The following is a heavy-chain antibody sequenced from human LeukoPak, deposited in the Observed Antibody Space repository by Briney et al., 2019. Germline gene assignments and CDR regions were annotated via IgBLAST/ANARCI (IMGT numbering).Heavy chain of an antibody. D-gene: IGHD3-22*01. Sequence: SQTLSLTCAVSGGSISSGGYPWRWIRQPPGKGLEWIGYIYHSGSTYYNPSLKSRVTISVDRSKNQFSLKLSSVTAADTAVYYCATYDSSGYYGMDVWGQGTTVTVSS. V-gene: IGHV4-30-2*01. CDR2: IYHSGST. CDR3: ATYDSSGYYGMDV. CDR1: GGSISSGGYP. J-gene: IGHJ6*02.